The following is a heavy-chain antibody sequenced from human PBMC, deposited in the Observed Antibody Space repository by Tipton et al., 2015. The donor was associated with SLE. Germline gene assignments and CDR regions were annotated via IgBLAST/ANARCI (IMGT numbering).Heavy chain of an antibody. CDR2: IYYSGST. Sequence: TLSLTCTVSGGSISSYYWSWIRQPPGKGLEWIGYIYYSGSTNYNPSLKSRVTISVDTSKNQFSLKLSSVTAADTAVYYCARGPSLRRGYSYGYKGNWFDPWGQGTLVTVSS. J-gene: IGHJ5*02. V-gene: IGHV4-59*12. D-gene: IGHD5-18*01. CDR3: ARGPSLRRGYSYGYKGNWFDP. CDR1: GGSISSYY.